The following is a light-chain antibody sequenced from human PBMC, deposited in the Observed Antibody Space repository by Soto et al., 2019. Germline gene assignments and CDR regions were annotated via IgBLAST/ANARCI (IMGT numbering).Light chain of an antibody. Sequence: DIQMTQSPSTLSASVGDGVTITCRASQSINNWLAWYQQKPGGAPKLLIYDASSLQIGVPSRFSGSGSGTEFTLTISSLQPDDFKTYYCQQYDSYPWTFGQGTKVDIK. V-gene: IGKV1-5*01. CDR1: QSINNW. CDR2: DAS. J-gene: IGKJ1*01. CDR3: QQYDSYPWT.